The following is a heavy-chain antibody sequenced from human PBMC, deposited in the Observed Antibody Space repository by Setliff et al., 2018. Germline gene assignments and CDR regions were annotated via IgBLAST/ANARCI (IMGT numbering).Heavy chain of an antibody. CDR2: IYDNDFA. CDR3: ARGDDFHDGSGYYNP. CDR1: GGSISYFY. J-gene: IGHJ5*01. V-gene: IGHV4-59*01. D-gene: IGHD3-22*01. Sequence: SETLSLTCTVSGGSISYFYWSWIQQPPGKGLEWIGYIYDNDFANYNPSLRSRVSISVDTSKNQFSLKLTSVTAADTAVYYCARGDDFHDGSGYYNPWGQGTLVTVSS.